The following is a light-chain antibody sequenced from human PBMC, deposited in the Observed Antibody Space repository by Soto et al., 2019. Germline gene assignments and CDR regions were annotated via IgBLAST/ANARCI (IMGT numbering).Light chain of an antibody. CDR3: HSYTSSSTLV. V-gene: IGLV2-14*01. CDR2: EVI. J-gene: IGLJ2*01. Sequence: QSALTQPASVSGSPGQSVTISCTGTSSDVGGYNYVSWYQQHPGKAPKLMIYEVINRPSGVSYRFSGSKSGNTASLTISGLQAEDEADYYCHSYTSSSTLVFGGGTKLTVL. CDR1: SSDVGGYNY.